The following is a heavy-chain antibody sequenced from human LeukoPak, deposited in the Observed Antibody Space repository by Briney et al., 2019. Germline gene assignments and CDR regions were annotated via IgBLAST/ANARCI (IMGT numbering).Heavy chain of an antibody. CDR2: IYHSGST. Sequence: SETLSLTCAVSGGSISSGGYSWSWIRQPPGKGLEWIGYIYHSGSTYYNPSLKSRVTISVDRSKNQFSLKLSSVTAADTAVHYCARVIAAHWFDPWGQGTLVTVSS. V-gene: IGHV4-30-2*01. CDR1: GGSISSGGYS. J-gene: IGHJ5*02. D-gene: IGHD6-6*01. CDR3: ARVIAAHWFDP.